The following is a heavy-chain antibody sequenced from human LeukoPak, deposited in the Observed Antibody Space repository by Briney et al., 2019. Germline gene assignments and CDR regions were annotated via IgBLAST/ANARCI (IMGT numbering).Heavy chain of an antibody. D-gene: IGHD3-10*01. Sequence: SETLSLTCTVSGGSISSGGYYWSWIRQPPGKGLEWIGYIYHSGSTYYNPSLKSRVTISVDRSKNQFSLKLSSVTAADTAVYYCARVWFGESGKGFDPWGQGTLVTVSS. CDR2: IYHSGST. J-gene: IGHJ5*02. CDR1: GGSISSGGYY. CDR3: ARVWFGESGKGFDP. V-gene: IGHV4-30-2*01.